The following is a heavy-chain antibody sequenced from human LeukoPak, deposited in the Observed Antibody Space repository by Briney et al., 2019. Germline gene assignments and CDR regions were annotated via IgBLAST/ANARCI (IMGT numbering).Heavy chain of an antibody. CDR3: ARDYYGSGSYLNWFDP. V-gene: IGHV1-2*02. Sequence: ASVKVSCKASGYTFTGYYMLWVRQAPGQGLEWMGWINPNSGGTNYAQKFQGRVTMTRDTSISTAYMELSRLRSDDTAVYYCARDYYGSGSYLNWFDPWGQGTLVTVSS. CDR2: INPNSGGT. D-gene: IGHD3-10*01. J-gene: IGHJ5*02. CDR1: GYTFTGYY.